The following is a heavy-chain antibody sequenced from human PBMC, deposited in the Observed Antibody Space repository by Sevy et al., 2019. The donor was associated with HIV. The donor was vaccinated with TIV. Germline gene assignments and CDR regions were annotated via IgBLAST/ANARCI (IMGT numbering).Heavy chain of an antibody. Sequence: GGSLRLSCAASGFTFSSFGMHWVHQAPGKELEWVAVIWNDRSNKHYADSVKGRFTISRDNSKNTMYLQMNSLRAEDTAVYYCASLPNNYYDTSGYSGKDAFDIWGQGTMVTVSS. CDR2: IWNDRSNK. J-gene: IGHJ3*02. D-gene: IGHD3-22*01. CDR3: ASLPNNYYDTSGYSGKDAFDI. CDR1: GFTFSSFG. V-gene: IGHV3-33*01.